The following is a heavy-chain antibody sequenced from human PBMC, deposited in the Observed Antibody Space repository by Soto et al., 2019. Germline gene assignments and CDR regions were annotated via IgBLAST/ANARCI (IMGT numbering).Heavy chain of an antibody. CDR3: AGPGPTIPPDGGIFGYYAMAV. J-gene: IGHJ6*02. CDR2: INAGNGNT. CDR1: GYTFTSYA. Sequence: ASVKVSCKASGYTFTSYAMHWVSQAPGQRLEWMGWINAGNGNTKYSQKFQGRGTITADKSTSTAYMELSSLRSEDTAVYYCAGPGPTIPPDGGIFGYYAMAVWGQGTTVTVSS. D-gene: IGHD3-3*01. V-gene: IGHV1-3*01.